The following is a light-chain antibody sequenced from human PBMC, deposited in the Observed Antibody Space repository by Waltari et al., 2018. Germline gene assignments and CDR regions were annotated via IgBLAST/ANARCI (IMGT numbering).Light chain of an antibody. CDR2: DAS. V-gene: IGKV1-33*01. CDR1: QDISNY. J-gene: IGKJ5*01. CDR3: QQYDNLPIT. Sequence: DIQMTQSPSSLSASVGDRVTITCQASQDISNYLNWYQQKPGKAPKLLIYDASNLETGVPSSLSGSGSGTDFTFTISSLQPEDIATYYCQQYDNLPITFGQGTRLEIK.